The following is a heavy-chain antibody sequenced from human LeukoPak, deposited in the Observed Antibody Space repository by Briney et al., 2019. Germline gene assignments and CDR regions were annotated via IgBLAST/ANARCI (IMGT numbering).Heavy chain of an antibody. V-gene: IGHV4-59*01. J-gene: IGHJ6*03. Sequence: SETLSLTCTVSGDSISSSYWSWIRQPPGKGLEWIGYFYFSGSTNYNPSLKSRVTISVDTSKNQFSLKVNSVTAADTAVYYCARVYSSGWYMDFYMDVWGKGTTVTVSS. CDR2: FYFSGST. CDR3: ARVYSSGWYMDFYMDV. D-gene: IGHD6-19*01. CDR1: GDSISSSY.